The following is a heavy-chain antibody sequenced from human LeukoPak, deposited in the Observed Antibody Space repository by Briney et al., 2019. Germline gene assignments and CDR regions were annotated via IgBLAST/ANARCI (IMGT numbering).Heavy chain of an antibody. CDR3: ARATGYYYYYMDV. CDR2: IYYSGST. Sequence: SETLSLTCTVSGGSISSHYWSWIRQPPGKGLEWIGYIYYSGSTNYSPSLKSRVTISVDTSKNQFSLKLSSVTAADTAVYYCARATGYYYYYMDVWGKGTTVTVSS. CDR1: GGSISSHY. J-gene: IGHJ6*03. D-gene: IGHD4-11*01. V-gene: IGHV4-59*11.